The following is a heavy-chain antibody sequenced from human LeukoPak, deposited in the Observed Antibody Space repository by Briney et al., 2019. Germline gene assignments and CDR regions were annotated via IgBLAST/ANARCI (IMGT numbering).Heavy chain of an antibody. Sequence: GGSLRPSCAASGFTFSSYAMSWVRQAPGKGLEWVSAISGSGGSTYYADSVKGRFTISRDNSKNTLYLQMNSLRAEDTAVYYCATQQLVPLFDYWGQGTLVTVSS. D-gene: IGHD6-13*01. CDR1: GFTFSSYA. V-gene: IGHV3-23*01. CDR2: ISGSGGST. J-gene: IGHJ4*02. CDR3: ATQQLVPLFDY.